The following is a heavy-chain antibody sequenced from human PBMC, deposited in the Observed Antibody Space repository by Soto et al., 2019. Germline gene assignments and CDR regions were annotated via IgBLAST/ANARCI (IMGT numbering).Heavy chain of an antibody. CDR1: GFTFSSYA. V-gene: IGHV3-23*01. D-gene: IGHD2-8*01. Sequence: GGSLRLSCAASGFTFSSYAMSWVRQAPGKGLEWVSAISGSGGSTYYADSVKGRFTISRDNSKNTLYLQMNSLRAEDTAVYYCAKGSMLPLDYYYYYMDVWGKGTTVTVSS. J-gene: IGHJ6*03. CDR3: AKGSMLPLDYYYYYMDV. CDR2: ISGSGGST.